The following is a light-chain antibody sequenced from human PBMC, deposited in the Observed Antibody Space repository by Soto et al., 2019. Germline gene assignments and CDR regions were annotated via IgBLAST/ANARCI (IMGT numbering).Light chain of an antibody. CDR1: SSYVGGYNY. CDR2: DVS. V-gene: IGLV2-14*01. Sequence: SAVPQPPSVSGFPGQSITVSCTGTSSYVGGYNYVSWYQQHPGKVPQLMIFDVSNRPSGVSHRFSGSKSGNTASLTISGLQAEDEADYYCSSYTTSNTYVFGTGTKGTVL. CDR3: SSYTTSNTYV. J-gene: IGLJ1*01.